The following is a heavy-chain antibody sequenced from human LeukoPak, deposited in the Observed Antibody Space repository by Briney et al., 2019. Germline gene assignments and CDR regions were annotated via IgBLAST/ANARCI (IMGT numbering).Heavy chain of an antibody. CDR2: IIPIFGTA. V-gene: IGHV1-69*05. J-gene: IGHJ6*03. D-gene: IGHD4-11*01. CDR3: ARVPETTGGYYYYYYMDV. Sequence: ASVKVSCKASGGTFSSYAISWVRQAPGQGLEWMGGIIPIFGTANYAQKFQGRVTITTDESTSTAYMELSSLRSEDTAVYYCARVPETTGGYYYYYYMDVWGKGTTVTVSS. CDR1: GGTFSSYA.